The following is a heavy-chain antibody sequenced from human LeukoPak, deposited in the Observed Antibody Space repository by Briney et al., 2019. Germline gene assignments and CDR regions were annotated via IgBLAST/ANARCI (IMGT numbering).Heavy chain of an antibody. Sequence: GGSLRLSCAVSGFSVSSTYMTWVRQAPGKGLEWVSAISGSGGSTYYADSVKGRFTISRDNSKNTLYLQMNSLRAEDTAVYYCAKYGKGGGSYYNEYYYYYYMEVWGKGTTVTISS. CDR1: GFSVSSTY. D-gene: IGHD3-10*01. CDR2: ISGSGGST. J-gene: IGHJ6*03. CDR3: AKYGKGGGSYYNEYYYYYYMEV. V-gene: IGHV3-23*01.